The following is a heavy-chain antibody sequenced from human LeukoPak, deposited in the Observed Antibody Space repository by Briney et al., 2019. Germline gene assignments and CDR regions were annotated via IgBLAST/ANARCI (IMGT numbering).Heavy chain of an antibody. V-gene: IGHV5-51*01. D-gene: IGHD2-2*01. CDR1: GYSFTSYW. J-gene: IGHJ1*01. CDR2: IYPGDSDT. CDR3: ARLIGYCSSTSCQGYFQH. Sequence: GESLKISCKGSGYSFTSYWIGWVRQMPGKGLEWMGIIYPGDSDTRYSPSFQGQVTISADKSISTAYLQWSSLKASDTAMYYCARLIGYCSSTSCQGYFQHWGQGTLVTVS.